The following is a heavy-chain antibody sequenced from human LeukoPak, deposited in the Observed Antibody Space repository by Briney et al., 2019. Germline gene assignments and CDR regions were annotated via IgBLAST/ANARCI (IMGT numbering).Heavy chain of an antibody. CDR1: GFTFSNHW. CDR2: IKVDGSER. CDR3: ARERTTFGSRGFVFDS. D-gene: IGHD3-10*01. Sequence: GGSLRLSCVASGFTFSNHWMSWVRQAPGKGLEWVANIKVDGSERYYGVSAKGRFTISRDNSKNALFVQMNNLQAEDTAVYYCARERTTFGSRGFVFDSWGQGTMVAVSS. J-gene: IGHJ3*02. V-gene: IGHV3-7*01.